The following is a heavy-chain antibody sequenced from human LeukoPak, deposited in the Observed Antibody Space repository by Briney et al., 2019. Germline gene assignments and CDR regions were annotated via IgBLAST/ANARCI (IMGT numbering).Heavy chain of an antibody. CDR3: VRDSYYYDSGSYLFDY. CDR1: GGSVSSGSYY. V-gene: IGHV4-61*01. J-gene: IGHJ4*02. CDR2: IYSSGST. Sequence: SETLSLTYTVSGGSVSSGSYYWSWIRQPPGKGLEWIGYIYSSGSTNYNPSLKSRATISVDTSKNQFPLKLSSVTAADTAVYYCVRDSYYYDSGSYLFDYWGQGTLVAVSS. D-gene: IGHD3-10*01.